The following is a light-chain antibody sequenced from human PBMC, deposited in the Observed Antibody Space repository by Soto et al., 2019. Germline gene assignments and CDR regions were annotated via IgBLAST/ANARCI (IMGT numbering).Light chain of an antibody. J-gene: IGKJ1*01. CDR3: QQYGSSPWT. V-gene: IGKV3-20*01. CDR2: DAS. CDR1: QTVSSNY. Sequence: EIVLTQSPGTLSLSPGERATLSCRASQTVSSNYLAWYQQRPGHPPRLLMYDASTRATGIPDRFSGSGSGTDFTLTISRLELEDFAVYHCQQYGSSPWTFGQGTKVEIK.